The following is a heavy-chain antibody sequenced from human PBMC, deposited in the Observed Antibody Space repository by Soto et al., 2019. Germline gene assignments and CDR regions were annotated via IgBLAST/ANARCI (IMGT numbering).Heavy chain of an antibody. V-gene: IGHV3-21*01. CDR3: VRDGVPAAMFCYYYGMDV. CDR1: GFTFSSYN. Sequence: PGGSLILSCAASGFTFSSYNMNWVRQAPGKGLEWVSSISSSSSYIYYADSVKGRFTISRDNAKNSLYLQMNSLRAEDTAVYYCVRDGVPAAMFCYYYGMDVWGQGTTVTVSS. J-gene: IGHJ6*02. CDR2: ISSSSSYI. D-gene: IGHD2-2*01.